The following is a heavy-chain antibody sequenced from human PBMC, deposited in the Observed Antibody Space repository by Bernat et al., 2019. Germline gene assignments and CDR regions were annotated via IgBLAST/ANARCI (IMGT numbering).Heavy chain of an antibody. D-gene: IGHD6-13*01. CDR1: GFIFSSYG. J-gene: IGHJ4*02. Sequence: QVQLVESGGRVVQPGTSLRLSCEASGFIFSSYGMHWVRQAPGKGLEWVGVIWWDASNTHYSDAVRGRFIISRDDSKNTLFLQMNSLRGDDMAIYYCAREGWSTLAAAGTGADYWGQGTLVSVSS. CDR2: IWWDASNT. V-gene: IGHV3-33*01. CDR3: AREGWSTLAAAGTGADY.